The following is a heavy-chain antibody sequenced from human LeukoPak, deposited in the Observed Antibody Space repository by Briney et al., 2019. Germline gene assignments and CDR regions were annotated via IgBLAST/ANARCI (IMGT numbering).Heavy chain of an antibody. Sequence: GGSLRLSCAASGFTFSIYWMTWVRQAPGKGLEWVANIKQDGSEKYYVDSVKGRFTISRDNAKNSLYLQMSSLRAEDTAAYYCARENSGTFSIDYWGQGTLVTVSS. CDR1: GFTFSIYW. V-gene: IGHV3-7*01. CDR2: IKQDGSEK. D-gene: IGHD1-26*01. CDR3: ARENSGTFSIDY. J-gene: IGHJ4*02.